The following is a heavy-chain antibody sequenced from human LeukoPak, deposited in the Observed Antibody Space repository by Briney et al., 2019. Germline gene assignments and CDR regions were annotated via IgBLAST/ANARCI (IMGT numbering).Heavy chain of an antibody. CDR1: GYTLTSYG. V-gene: IGHV1-18*01. Sequence: ASVKVSCKPSGYTLTSYGISGVRQAPGEGVERMGWIRVYNGNTKYAQKLQGRVTMTTDTSTRKAYMGLRSLGSDDTAVYYCAGDIEYSCLTVIGEYWGQGTLVTVSS. D-gene: IGHD6-6*01. CDR2: IRVYNGNT. CDR3: AGDIEYSCLTVIGEY. J-gene: IGHJ4*02.